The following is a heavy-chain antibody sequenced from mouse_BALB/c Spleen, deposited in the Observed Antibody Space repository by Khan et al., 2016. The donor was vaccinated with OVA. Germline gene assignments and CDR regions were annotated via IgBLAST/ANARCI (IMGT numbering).Heavy chain of an antibody. J-gene: IGHJ4*01. CDR2: ISSSGST. D-gene: IGHD2-3*01. CDR3: ARDGSRYTYAMDY. V-gene: IGHV3-2*02. Sequence: EVELVESGPGLVKPSQSLSLTCTVTGYSITSDYAWNWIRQPPGNKLEWMGYISSSGSTNYNPALKSRISITRDTSKNHFFLQLNTVTTEDTATYYCARDGSRYTYAMDYWGQGTSVTVSS. CDR1: GYSITSDYA.